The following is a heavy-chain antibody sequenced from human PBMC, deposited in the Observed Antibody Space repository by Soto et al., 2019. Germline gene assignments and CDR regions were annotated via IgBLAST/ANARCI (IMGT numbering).Heavy chain of an antibody. CDR3: ASAAVTGTAGLDF. Sequence: ASVKVSCKTSGYTFSGFYMHWVRQAPGQGLEWMGWINPNSGGTKSAEKFQGRVTMTRDTSISTAYMELSRLTSDDTAVYYCASAAVTGTAGLDFWGQGTQVTVSS. V-gene: IGHV1-2*02. CDR1: GYTFSGFY. D-gene: IGHD6-19*01. J-gene: IGHJ4*02. CDR2: INPNSGGT.